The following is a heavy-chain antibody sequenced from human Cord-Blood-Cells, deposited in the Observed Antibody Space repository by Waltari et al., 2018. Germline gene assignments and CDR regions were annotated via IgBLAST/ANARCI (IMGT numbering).Heavy chain of an antibody. D-gene: IGHD7-27*01. Sequence: QVQLQQWGAGLLKPSETLSLTCAVYGGSFSGYYWSWNRQPRGKGLEWIGEINHSGSTTYNPALKSRVTISVDTSKNQFSLKLSSVTAADTAVYYCARGLTGDLAFDIWGQGTMVTVSS. CDR2: INHSGST. CDR1: GGSFSGYY. CDR3: ARGLTGDLAFDI. V-gene: IGHV4-34*01. J-gene: IGHJ3*02.